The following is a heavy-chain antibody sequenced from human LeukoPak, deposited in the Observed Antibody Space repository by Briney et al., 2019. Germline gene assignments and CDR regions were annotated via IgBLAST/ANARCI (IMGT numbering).Heavy chain of an antibody. CDR3: AKDRGSYFDY. CDR2: IRYDGSNK. J-gene: IGHJ4*02. CDR1: GFTFSSYG. V-gene: IGHV3-30*02. D-gene: IGHD1-26*01. Sequence: PGGSLRLSCAASGFTFSSYGMHWVRQAPGKGLEWVAFIRYDGSNKYYADSVKGRFTISRDNSKNTLYLRMNSLRAEDTAVYYCAKDRGSYFDYWGQGILVTVSS.